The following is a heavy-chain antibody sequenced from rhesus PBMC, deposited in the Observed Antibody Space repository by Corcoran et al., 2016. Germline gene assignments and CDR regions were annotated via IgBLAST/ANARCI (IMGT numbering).Heavy chain of an antibody. D-gene: IGHD6-13*01. CDR3: ARPYSSWTDDAFDF. V-gene: IGHV4-106*01. J-gene: IGHJ3*01. CDR1: GGSISDDYY. Sequence: QLQLQESGPGLVKPSETLSLTCAVSGGSISDDYYWSWIRQPPGKGLEWIGYIYGSGGGTNYNPPLKNRVTISIDTSKNQFSLKLSSVTAADTAVYYCARPYSSWTDDAFDFWGQGLRVTVSS. CDR2: IYGSGGGT.